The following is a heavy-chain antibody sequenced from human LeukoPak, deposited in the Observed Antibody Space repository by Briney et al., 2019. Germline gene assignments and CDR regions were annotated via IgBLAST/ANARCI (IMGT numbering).Heavy chain of an antibody. CDR1: GGSISSYY. V-gene: IGHV4-59*01. CDR2: IYYSWST. J-gene: IGHJ2*01. CDR3: ATRTLTYWYFDL. Sequence: PSETLSLTCTVSGGSISSYYWIWIRHPPGKGLECIGYIYYSWSTNYNPSLKSRVTISVDTSKNQFSLKLSSVTAADTAVYYCATRTLTYWYFDLWGRGTLVTVSS. D-gene: IGHD1-14*01.